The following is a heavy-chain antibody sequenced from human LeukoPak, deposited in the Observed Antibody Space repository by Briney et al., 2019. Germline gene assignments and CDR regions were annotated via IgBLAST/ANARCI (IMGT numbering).Heavy chain of an antibody. Sequence: SETLSLTCTVSGGYISSSNYYWDWIRQPPGKGLEWIGSIYYSGSTYYNPSLMIRVTISVDTSKNQFSLKLSSVTAADTAVYYCARQSSGWYKSLYYMDVWGKGTTVTVSS. CDR1: GGYISSSNYY. V-gene: IGHV4-39*01. J-gene: IGHJ6*03. CDR2: IYYSGST. D-gene: IGHD6-19*01. CDR3: ARQSSGWYKSLYYMDV.